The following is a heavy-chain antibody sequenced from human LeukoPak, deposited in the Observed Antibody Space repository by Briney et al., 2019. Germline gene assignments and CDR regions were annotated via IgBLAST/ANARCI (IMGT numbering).Heavy chain of an antibody. Sequence: PSETLSLTCTVSGGSINSYYWSWVRQPPGKGLEWIGYFYYSGSTNYNPSLKSRVTISVDTSKNQFSLKLSSVTAAGTAVYYCARSRGMGFDYWGQGTLVTVSS. CDR3: ARSRGMGFDY. D-gene: IGHD3-10*01. CDR2: FYYSGST. CDR1: GGSINSYY. V-gene: IGHV4-59*01. J-gene: IGHJ4*02.